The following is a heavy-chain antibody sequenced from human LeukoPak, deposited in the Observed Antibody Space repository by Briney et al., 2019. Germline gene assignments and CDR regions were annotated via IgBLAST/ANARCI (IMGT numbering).Heavy chain of an antibody. D-gene: IGHD5-24*01. V-gene: IGHV3-23*01. CDR1: GFSFSSYA. CDR3: AKDDGWVQYAN. CDR2: ISGSGGST. Sequence: GGSLRLSCEATGFSFSSYAMSWVRQAPGEGLEWVSAISGSGGSTYYADSVKGRFTISRDNSKNTLYLQMNSLRAEDTAVYYCAKDDGWVQYANWGQGTLVTVSS. J-gene: IGHJ4*02.